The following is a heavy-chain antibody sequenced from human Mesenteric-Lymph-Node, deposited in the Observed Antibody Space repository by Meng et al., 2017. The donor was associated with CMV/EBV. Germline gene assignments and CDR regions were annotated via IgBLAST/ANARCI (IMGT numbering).Heavy chain of an antibody. D-gene: IGHD1-26*01. V-gene: IGHV4-59*01. J-gene: IGHJ3*02. CDR2: VYYSGST. CDR3: ARDKSGNYYLGLPFDI. Sequence: SETLSLTCTVSGGSISTYYWSWIRQPPGKGLEWIGYVYYSGSTNYNPSLESRVTISVDTSKNQFSLNLSPVTAADTAVYYCARDKSGNYYLGLPFDIWGQGTMVTVSS. CDR1: GGSISTYY.